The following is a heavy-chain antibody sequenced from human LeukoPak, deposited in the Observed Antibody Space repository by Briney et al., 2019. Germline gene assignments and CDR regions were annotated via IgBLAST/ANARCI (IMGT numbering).Heavy chain of an antibody. V-gene: IGHV1-3*01. CDR2: INAGNGNT. CDR1: GYSFTSYA. J-gene: IGHJ4*02. Sequence: GESLKISCKGSGYSFTSYAMHWVRQAPGQRLEWMGWINAGNGNTKYSQKFQGRVTITRDTSANTAYMELSSLRSEDTAVYYCATSKRYFDYWGQGTLVTVSS. CDR3: ATSKRYFDY.